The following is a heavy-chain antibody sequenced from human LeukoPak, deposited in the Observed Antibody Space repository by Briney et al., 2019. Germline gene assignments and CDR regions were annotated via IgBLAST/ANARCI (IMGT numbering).Heavy chain of an antibody. V-gene: IGHV3-23*01. CDR1: GFTFSSYA. Sequence: GGSLRLSCAASGFTFSSYAMSWVRQAPGKGLEWVSAISGSGGSTYYADSVKGRFTISRDNSKNTVYLQMNSLRAEDTAVYYCAKDREITFGGGAFDIWGQGTMVTVSS. D-gene: IGHD3-16*01. CDR3: AKDREITFGGGAFDI. CDR2: ISGSGGST. J-gene: IGHJ3*02.